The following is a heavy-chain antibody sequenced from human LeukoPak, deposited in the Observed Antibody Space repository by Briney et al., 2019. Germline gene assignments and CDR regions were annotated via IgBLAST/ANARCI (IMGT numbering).Heavy chain of an antibody. J-gene: IGHJ4*02. V-gene: IGHV3-21*01. D-gene: IGHD4-17*01. CDR1: GFTFSSYS. CDR2: MSSSSRYI. CDR3: ARVGDYGDYGFDY. Sequence: GGSLRLSCAASGFTFSSYSMNWVRQAPGKGLEWVSSMSSSSRYIYYADSVKGRFTISRDNAKNSLYLQMNSLRAEDTAVYYCARVGDYGDYGFDYWGQGTLVTVSS.